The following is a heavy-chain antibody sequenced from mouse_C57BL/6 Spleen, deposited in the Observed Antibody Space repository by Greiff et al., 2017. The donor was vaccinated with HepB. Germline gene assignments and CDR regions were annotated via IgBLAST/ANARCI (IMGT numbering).Heavy chain of an antibody. CDR1: GYTFTSYW. J-gene: IGHJ4*01. Sequence: VQLQQPGTELVKPGASVKLSCKASGYTFTSYWMHWVKQRPGQGLEWIGNINPSNGGTNYNEKFKSKATLTVDKSSSTAYMQLSSLTSEDSAVYYCARHTTVVATDYAMDYWGQGTSVTVSS. D-gene: IGHD1-1*01. CDR3: ARHTTVVATDYAMDY. CDR2: INPSNGGT. V-gene: IGHV1-53*01.